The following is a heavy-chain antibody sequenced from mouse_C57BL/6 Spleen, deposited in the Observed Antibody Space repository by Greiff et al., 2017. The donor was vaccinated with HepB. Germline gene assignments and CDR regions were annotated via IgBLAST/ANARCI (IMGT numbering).Heavy chain of an antibody. D-gene: IGHD2-5*01. V-gene: IGHV10-1*01. CDR3: AYYSNYDAMDY. CDR1: GFSFNTYA. Sequence: EVHLVESGGGLVQPKGSLKLSCAASGFSFNTYAMNWVRQAPGKGLEWVARIRSKSNNYATYYADSVKDRFTISRDDSESMLYLQMNNLKTEDTAMYYCAYYSNYDAMDYWGQGTSVTVSS. CDR2: IRSKSNNYAT. J-gene: IGHJ4*01.